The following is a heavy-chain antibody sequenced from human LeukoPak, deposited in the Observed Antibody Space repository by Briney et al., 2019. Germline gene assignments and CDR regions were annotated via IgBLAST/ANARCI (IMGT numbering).Heavy chain of an antibody. V-gene: IGHV3-7*01. CDR3: ARDTAMVSYFDY. Sequence: GGSLRLSCAASGFSFSNYWMTWVRQAPGRGLEWVANIKVDGSEKYYVESVKGRFTISRDNAKNSLFLQMNTLRVEDTAVYYCARDTAMVSYFDYWGQGTLVTVSS. D-gene: IGHD5-18*01. J-gene: IGHJ4*02. CDR1: GFSFSNYW. CDR2: IKVDGSEK.